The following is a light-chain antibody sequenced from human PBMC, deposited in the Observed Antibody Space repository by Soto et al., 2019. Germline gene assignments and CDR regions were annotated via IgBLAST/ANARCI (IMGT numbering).Light chain of an antibody. J-gene: IGKJ1*01. Sequence: DIQMTQSPSTLSASVGDRVTITCRASQSISSWLAWYQQKPWTAPKLLLHKTYTLQSGVPSRFSGSRSGTEFTLPISSLQPDDSATYYCQQYRDNWTFGQGTKVEIK. V-gene: IGKV1-5*03. CDR2: KTY. CDR3: QQYRDNWT. CDR1: QSISSW.